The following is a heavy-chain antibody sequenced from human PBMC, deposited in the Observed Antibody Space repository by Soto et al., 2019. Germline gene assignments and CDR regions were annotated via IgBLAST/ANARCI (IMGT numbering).Heavy chain of an antibody. CDR2: ISYDGRSE. CDR1: GFTFSNFG. CDR3: AKDLDVVMVLSATRGLDV. V-gene: IGHV3-30*18. J-gene: IGHJ6*02. Sequence: VQLVESGGGMIQPGKSLRLSCVGSGFTFSNFGMHWVRQAPGKGLEWVVGISYDGRSESYVDSVRGRFTLSRDNSKNTLSLQMISLRPEDTGVYYCAKDLDVVMVLSATRGLDVWGQGTTVTVSS. D-gene: IGHD2-15*01.